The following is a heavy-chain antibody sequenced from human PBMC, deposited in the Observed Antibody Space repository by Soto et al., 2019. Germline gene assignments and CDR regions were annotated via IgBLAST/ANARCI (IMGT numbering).Heavy chain of an antibody. CDR1: GGTFSSYA. D-gene: IGHD6-6*01. V-gene: IGHV1-69*13. CDR3: ARDPRGQLAHYYYYGMDV. J-gene: IGHJ6*02. CDR2: IIPIFGTA. Sequence: SVKVSCKASGGTFSSYAISWVRQAPGQGLEWMGGIIPIFGTANYAQKFQGRVTITADESTSTAYMELSSLRSEDTAVYYCARDPRGQLAHYYYYGMDVWGQGTTVTVSS.